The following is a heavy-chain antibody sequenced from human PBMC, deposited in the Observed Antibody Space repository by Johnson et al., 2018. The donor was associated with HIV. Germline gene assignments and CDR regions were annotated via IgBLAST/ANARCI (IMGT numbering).Heavy chain of an antibody. D-gene: IGHD1-26*01. J-gene: IGHJ3*02. CDR1: GITVGTNY. Sequence: VQLVESGGGLVQPGGSLRLSCAASGITVGTNYMSWVRQAPGKGLAWVSVIFSVGDVYYADSVKGRFTISRDNAKNSLYLQMNSLRAEDTTVYHCAREGAWEVRPGAFDIWGQGTTVTVSS. V-gene: IGHV3-66*01. CDR2: IFSVGDV. CDR3: AREGAWEVRPGAFDI.